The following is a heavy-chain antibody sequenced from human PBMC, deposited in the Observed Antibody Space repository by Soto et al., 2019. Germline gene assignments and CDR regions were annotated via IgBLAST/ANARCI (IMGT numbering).Heavy chain of an antibody. D-gene: IGHD2-21*01. CDR3: ARIPPLLGGDNAWGYFDY. CDR2: IYSGGST. Sequence: GGSLRLSCAASGFTVSSNYMSWVRQAPGKGLEWVSVIYSGGSTYYADSVKGRFTIFRHNSKNTLYLQMNSLRAEDTAVYYCARIPPLLGGDNAWGYFDYWGQGTLVTVSS. CDR1: GFTVSSNY. J-gene: IGHJ4*02. V-gene: IGHV3-53*04.